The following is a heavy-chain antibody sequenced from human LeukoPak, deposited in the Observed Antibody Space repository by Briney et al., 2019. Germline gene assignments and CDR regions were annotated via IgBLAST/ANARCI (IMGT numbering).Heavy chain of an antibody. CDR1: GFIFSSYS. J-gene: IGHJ3*02. V-gene: IGHV3-74*01. Sequence: GGSLRLSCAASGFIFSSYSMNWVRQAPGKGLVWVSRINSDGSSTSYADPVRGRFTISRDNAKNTLFLQMNSLRAEDTAVYYCARSYYYGSGIHAFDIWGQGTMVIVSS. CDR3: ARSYYYGSGIHAFDI. CDR2: INSDGSST. D-gene: IGHD3-10*01.